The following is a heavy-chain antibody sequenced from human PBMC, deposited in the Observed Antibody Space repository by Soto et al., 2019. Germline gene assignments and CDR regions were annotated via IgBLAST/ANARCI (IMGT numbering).Heavy chain of an antibody. CDR2: ISYDGSNK. Sequence: GGSLRLSCAASGFTFSSYGMHWVRQAPGKGLEWVAVISYDGSNKYYADSVKGRFTISRDNSKNTLYLQMNSLRAEDTAVYYCAKKLGYCGGDCYSNYYYYGMDVWGQGTTVTVSS. CDR3: AKKLGYCGGDCYSNYYYYGMDV. D-gene: IGHD2-21*02. J-gene: IGHJ6*02. CDR1: GFTFSSYG. V-gene: IGHV3-30*18.